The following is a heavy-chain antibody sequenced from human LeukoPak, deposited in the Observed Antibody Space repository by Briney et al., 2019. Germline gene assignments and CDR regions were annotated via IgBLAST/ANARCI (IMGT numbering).Heavy chain of an antibody. CDR1: GGSFSGYY. Sequence: SETLSLTCAVYGGSFSGYYWSWIRQPPGKGLEWIGEIDHSGSTNYNPSLKSRVTISVDTSKNQFSLKLSSVTAADTAVYYCARVIGYCSSTSCLKMYYFDYWGQGTLVTVSS. CDR3: ARVIGYCSSTSCLKMYYFDY. D-gene: IGHD2-2*01. V-gene: IGHV4-34*01. J-gene: IGHJ4*02. CDR2: IDHSGST.